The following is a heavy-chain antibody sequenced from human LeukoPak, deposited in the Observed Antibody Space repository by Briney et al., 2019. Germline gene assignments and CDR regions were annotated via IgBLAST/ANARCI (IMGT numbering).Heavy chain of an antibody. D-gene: IGHD6-6*01. CDR1: GYTFTSYG. V-gene: IGHV1-18*01. CDR2: ISAYNGNT. Sequence: ASAKVSCKASGYTFTSYGISWVRQAPGQGLEWMGWISAYNGNTNYAQKLQGRVTMTTDTSTSTAYMELRSLRSDDTAVYYCARDVEYSRSSSFFDYWGQGTLVTVSS. CDR3: ARDVEYSRSSSFFDY. J-gene: IGHJ4*02.